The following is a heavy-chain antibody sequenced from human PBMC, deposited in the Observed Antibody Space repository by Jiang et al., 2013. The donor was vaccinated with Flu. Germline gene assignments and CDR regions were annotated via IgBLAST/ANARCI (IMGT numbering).Heavy chain of an antibody. J-gene: IGHJ3*02. D-gene: IGHD3-22*01. V-gene: IGHV6-1*01. Sequence: RSKWYNDYAVSVKSRITINPDTSKNQFSLQLNSVTPEDTAVYYCARGSSGYYSDAFDIWGQGTMVTVSS. CDR3: ARGSSGYYSDAFDI. CDR2: RSKWYN.